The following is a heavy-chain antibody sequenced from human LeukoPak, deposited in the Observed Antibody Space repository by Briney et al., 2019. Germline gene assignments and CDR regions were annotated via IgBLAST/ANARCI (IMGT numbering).Heavy chain of an antibody. Sequence: ASVKVSCKASGYTFTSYGISWVRQTPGQGLEWMGWISAYNGNTNYAQTLQGRVTMTTDTSTSTAYMELRSLRSDDTAVYYCARDYNFWSGLNWFDPWGQGTLVTASS. V-gene: IGHV1-18*01. CDR1: GYTFTSYG. CDR3: ARDYNFWSGLNWFDP. D-gene: IGHD3-3*01. CDR2: ISAYNGNT. J-gene: IGHJ5*02.